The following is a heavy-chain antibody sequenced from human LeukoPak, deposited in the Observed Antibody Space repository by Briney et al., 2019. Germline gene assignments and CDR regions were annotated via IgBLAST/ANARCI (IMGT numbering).Heavy chain of an antibody. J-gene: IGHJ4*02. Sequence: PSETLSLTCTVSGGSISSGGYYWSWIRQPPGKGLEWIGYIYHSGSTYYNPSLKSRVTISVDRSKNQFSLKLSSVTAADTAVYYCARSDETAGSSVDYWGQGTLVTVSS. D-gene: IGHD2-2*01. CDR2: IYHSGST. CDR3: ARSDETAGSSVDY. V-gene: IGHV4-30-2*01. CDR1: GGSISSGGYY.